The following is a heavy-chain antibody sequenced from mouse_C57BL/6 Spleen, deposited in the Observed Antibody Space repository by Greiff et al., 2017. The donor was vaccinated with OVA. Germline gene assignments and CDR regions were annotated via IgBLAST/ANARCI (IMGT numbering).Heavy chain of an antibody. CDR2: IYPRSGNT. J-gene: IGHJ4*01. CDR3: ARGSRYAMDY. V-gene: IGHV1-81*01. CDR1: GYTFTSYG. Sequence: VQLVESGAELARPGASVKLSCKASGYTFTSYGISWVKQRTGQGLEWIGEIYPRSGNTYYNEKFKGKATLTADKSSSTAYMELRSLTSEDSAVYFCARGSRYAMDYWGQGTSVTVSS.